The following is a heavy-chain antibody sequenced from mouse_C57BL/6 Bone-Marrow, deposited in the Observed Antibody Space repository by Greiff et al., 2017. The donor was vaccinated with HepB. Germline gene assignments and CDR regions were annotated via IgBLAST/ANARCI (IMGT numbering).Heavy chain of an antibody. J-gene: IGHJ2*01. CDR3: TRDRDGNYGFDY. V-gene: IGHV6-6*01. D-gene: IGHD2-1*01. CDR2: IRNKANNHAT. Sequence: EVQRVESGGGLVQPGGSMKLSCAASGFTFSDAWMDWVRQSPEKGLEWVAEIRNKANNHATYYAESVKGRFTISRDDSKSSVYLQMNSLRAEDTGIYYCTRDRDGNYGFDYWGQGTTLTVSS. CDR1: GFTFSDAW.